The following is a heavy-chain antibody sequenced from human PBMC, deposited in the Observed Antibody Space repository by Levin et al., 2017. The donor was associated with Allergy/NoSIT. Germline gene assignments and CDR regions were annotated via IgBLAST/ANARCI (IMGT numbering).Heavy chain of an antibody. CDR2: MSYDGAIQ. CDR3: ARVSQVGGGYSSGWLLDRQSDY. J-gene: IGHJ4*02. CDR1: GFTFSSYA. D-gene: IGHD6-19*01. Sequence: GGSLRLSCAASGFTFSSYAMHWVRQAPGKGLEWVAVMSYDGAIQYYADSVKGRFTSSRDNSKDTLYLHMSSLRVEDTAVYYCARVSQVGGGYSSGWLLDRQSDYWGQGTLVTVSS. V-gene: IGHV3-30-3*01.